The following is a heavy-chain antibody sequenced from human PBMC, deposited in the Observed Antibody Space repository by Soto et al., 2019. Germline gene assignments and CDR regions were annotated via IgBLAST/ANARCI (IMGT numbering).Heavy chain of an antibody. Sequence: PSETLSLTCTVSGGSVSSGSYYWTWIRQPPGKGLEWIGYIYYSGSTNYNPSLKSRVTISVDTSKKQFSLKLTSVTAADTAMYYSPRRDCSSTSCYEFDYWGQVNLVPVSS. CDR1: GGSVSSGSYY. D-gene: IGHD2-2*01. CDR2: IYYSGST. V-gene: IGHV4-61*01. CDR3: PRRDCSSTSCYEFDY. J-gene: IGHJ4*02.